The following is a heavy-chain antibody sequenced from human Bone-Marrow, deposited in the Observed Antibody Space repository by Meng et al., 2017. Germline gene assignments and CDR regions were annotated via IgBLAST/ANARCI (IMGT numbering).Heavy chain of an antibody. Sequence: GGFLRLSCAASGFTFSSYAMSWVRQAPGQRLEWMGWINAGNGNTKYSQKFQGRVTITRDTSASTAYMELSSLRSEDTAVYYCARAAAGKKRPIDYWGQGTLVTVSS. V-gene: IGHV1-3*01. CDR2: INAGNGNT. CDR3: ARAAAGKKRPIDY. J-gene: IGHJ4*02. CDR1: GFTFSSYA. D-gene: IGHD6-13*01.